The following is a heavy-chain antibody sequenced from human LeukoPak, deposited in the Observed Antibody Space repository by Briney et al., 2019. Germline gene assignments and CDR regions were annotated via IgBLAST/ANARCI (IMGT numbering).Heavy chain of an antibody. J-gene: IGHJ4*02. CDR3: ARGRGWGFDY. D-gene: IGHD3-10*01. V-gene: IGHV4-59*01. CDR1: GGSISSYY. CDR2: IYYSGST. Sequence: SETLSLTCTVSGGSISSYYWSWIRQPPGKGLEWIGYIYYSGSTNYNPSLKSRITISVDTSKNQFSLKLSSVTAADTAVYYCARGRGWGFDYWGQGTLVTVSS.